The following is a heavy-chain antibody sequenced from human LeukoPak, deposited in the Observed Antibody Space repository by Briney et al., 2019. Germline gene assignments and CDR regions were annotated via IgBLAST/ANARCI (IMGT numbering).Heavy chain of an antibody. V-gene: IGHV1-18*01. Sequence: ASVKVSCKASGYTFTSYGISWVRQAPGQGLEWMGWISAYNGNTKYAQKFQGRVTMTTDTSTTTVHMELRSLTSDDTAVYYCARDEEGEFWTGYYMPMGHALDMWGQGTLVTVSS. CDR3: ARDEEGEFWTGYYMPMGHALDM. D-gene: IGHD3/OR15-3a*01. CDR1: GYTFTSYG. J-gene: IGHJ3*02. CDR2: ISAYNGNT.